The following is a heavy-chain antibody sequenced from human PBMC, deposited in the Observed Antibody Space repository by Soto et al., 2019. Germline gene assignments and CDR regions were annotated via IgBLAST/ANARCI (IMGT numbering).Heavy chain of an antibody. V-gene: IGHV1-69*06. Sequence: GASVKVSCKASGGTFSSYAISWVRQAPGQGLEWMGGIIPIFGTANYAQKFQGRVTITADKSTSTAYMELRSLRSEDTAVYYCASPTYDFWSGYSYYYYYYGMDVWGQGTTVTVSS. J-gene: IGHJ6*02. CDR2: IIPIFGTA. CDR1: GGTFSSYA. CDR3: ASPTYDFWSGYSYYYYYYGMDV. D-gene: IGHD3-3*01.